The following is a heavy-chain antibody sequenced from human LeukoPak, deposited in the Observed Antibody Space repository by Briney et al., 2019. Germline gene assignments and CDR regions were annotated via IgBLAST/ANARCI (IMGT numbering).Heavy chain of an antibody. CDR3: ARRWNYGRNYYIDV. V-gene: IGHV4-34*01. CDR2: INDSVRT. Sequence: SETLSLTCAVYGGSFSNYYWSWIRQPPGKGLEWIGEINDSVRTNYNPSLMSRVTVSVDTSKNQFSLRLTSVTATDTAVYYCARRWNYGRNYYIDVWGKGATVSVSS. J-gene: IGHJ6*03. CDR1: GGSFSNYY. D-gene: IGHD1-7*01.